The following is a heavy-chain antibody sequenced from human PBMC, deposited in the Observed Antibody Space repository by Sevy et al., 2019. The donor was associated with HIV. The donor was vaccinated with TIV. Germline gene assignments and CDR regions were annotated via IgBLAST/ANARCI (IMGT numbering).Heavy chain of an antibody. CDR3: ARDSIRLAGTPFDF. V-gene: IGHV3-21*01. CDR1: GFMFSLYS. D-gene: IGHD6-19*01. J-gene: IGHJ4*02. Sequence: GSLRLSCEASGFMFSLYSLNWVRQAPGKGLEWVSSITASTGQTFYTDSVRGRFTISRDNAKNSVFLQMNGLRAEDTAVYFCARDSIRLAGTPFDFWGQGTLVTVSS. CDR2: ITASTGQT.